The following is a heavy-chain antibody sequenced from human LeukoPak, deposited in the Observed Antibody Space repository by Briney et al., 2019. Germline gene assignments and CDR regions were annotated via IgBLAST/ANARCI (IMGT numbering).Heavy chain of an antibody. Sequence: SETLSLTCAVYGGSFSGYYWSWIRQPPGKGLEWIGEINHSGSTNYNPSLKSRVTISVDTSKNQFSLKLSSVTAADTAVYYCARLVGGYKGDYWGQGTLVTVSS. V-gene: IGHV4-34*01. J-gene: IGHJ4*02. D-gene: IGHD5-24*01. CDR2: INHSGST. CDR1: GGSFSGYY. CDR3: ARLVGGYKGDY.